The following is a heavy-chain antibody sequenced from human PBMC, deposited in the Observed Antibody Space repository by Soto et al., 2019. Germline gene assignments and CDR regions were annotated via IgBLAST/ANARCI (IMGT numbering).Heavy chain of an antibody. V-gene: IGHV4-31*03. J-gene: IGHJ6*02. D-gene: IGHD3-3*01. Sequence: PSETLSLTCTVSGVSIMSGGYYWSWIRQHPVKGLEWTGYIYYNGKTHYNPSLKSRLTISADTSKNQFSLKMTSVTAADTGVYYCARAPEAYYEFWSGSHANYGMDVWGQGATVTVSS. CDR2: IYYNGKT. CDR1: GVSIMSGGYY. CDR3: ARAPEAYYEFWSGSHANYGMDV.